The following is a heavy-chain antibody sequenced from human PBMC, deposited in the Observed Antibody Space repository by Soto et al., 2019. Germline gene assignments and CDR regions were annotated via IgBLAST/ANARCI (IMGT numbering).Heavy chain of an antibody. D-gene: IGHD6-13*01. CDR1: GGSVSNDYYY. V-gene: IGHV4-61*01. CDR3: ARDRIAAAGSGFDY. J-gene: IGHJ4*02. Sequence: PSETLSLTCTVSGGSVSNDYYYRSWIRQPPGKGLEWIGYIYYSGSTNYNSSLKSRVTISVDTSKNQFSLKLSSVTAADTAVYYCARDRIAAAGSGFDYWGQGTRVTVSS. CDR2: IYYSGST.